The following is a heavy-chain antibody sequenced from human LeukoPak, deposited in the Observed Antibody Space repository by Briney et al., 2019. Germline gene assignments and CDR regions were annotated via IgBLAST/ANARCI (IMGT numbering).Heavy chain of an antibody. CDR2: IYHTGTT. CDR3: ASYPDYYDDSGGVTGYFDS. D-gene: IGHD3-22*01. Sequence: SQTLSLTCAVSGGSISSDAYSWSWIRQPPGKGLEWIGYIYHTGTTYYNPSLKSRVTISTDRSKNQFSLKLTSMTAADTAVYFCASYPDYYDDSGGVTGYFDSWGQGTLVTVSS. J-gene: IGHJ4*02. CDR1: GGSISSDAYS. V-gene: IGHV4-30-2*01.